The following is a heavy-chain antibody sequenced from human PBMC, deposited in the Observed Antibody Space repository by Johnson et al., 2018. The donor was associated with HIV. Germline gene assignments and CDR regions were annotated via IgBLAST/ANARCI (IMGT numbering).Heavy chain of an antibody. D-gene: IGHD2-21*01. CDR2: ISYDGSST. CDR3: ARGGGDYYREAFDI. CDR1: GFTFSSYA. Sequence: QVQLVESGGGLVQPGGSLRLSYAASGFTFSSYAMHWVRQAPGKGLEWVAVISYDGSSTTYADSVKGRFTISRDNAKNALYLQMNSLRAEDTAVYYFARGGGDYYREAFDIWGLGTMVTISS. J-gene: IGHJ3*02. V-gene: IGHV3-30*04.